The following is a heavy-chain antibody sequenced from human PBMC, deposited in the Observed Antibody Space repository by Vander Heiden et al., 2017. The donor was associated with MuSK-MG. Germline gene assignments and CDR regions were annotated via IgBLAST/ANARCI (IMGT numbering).Heavy chain of an antibody. J-gene: IGHJ4*02. CDR3: AKPGCSSTTCYINY. Sequence: EVQLVESGGGLVQPGRSLRLSRPASGLTFDDYAMHWVRQAPGKGLEWVSGISWNSGSIGYADSVKGRFTISRDDAKNSLYLQMNGLRTEDTALYYCAKPGCSSTTCYINYWGQGTLVTVSS. V-gene: IGHV3-9*01. CDR1: GLTFDDYA. D-gene: IGHD2-2*02. CDR2: ISWNSGSI.